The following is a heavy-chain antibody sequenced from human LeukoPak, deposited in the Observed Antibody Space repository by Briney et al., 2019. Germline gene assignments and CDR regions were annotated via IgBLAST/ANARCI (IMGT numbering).Heavy chain of an antibody. CDR2: INSNSNYM. J-gene: IGHJ3*02. D-gene: IGHD3-10*01. CDR1: GFIFSCYS. CDR3: ARSEFEAFDM. V-gene: IGHV3-21*01. Sequence: GGSLRLSCAASGFIFSCYSMNWVRQAPGKGLEWVSSINSNSNYMSYADSVKGRFTISRDNAKNSLYHQMTSLRAEDTAVYYCARSEFEAFDMWGQGTMVTVSS.